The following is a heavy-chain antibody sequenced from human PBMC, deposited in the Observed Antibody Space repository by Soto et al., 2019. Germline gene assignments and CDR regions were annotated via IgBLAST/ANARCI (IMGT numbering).Heavy chain of an antibody. CDR2: INPNSGGT. Sequence: ASVKVSCKASGYTFTGCYMHWVRQAPGQGLEWMGWINPNSGGTNYAQKFQGWVTMTRDTSISTAYMELSRLRSDDTAVYYCARVTAAGHDAFDIWGQGTMVTVSS. CDR3: ARVTAAGHDAFDI. V-gene: IGHV1-2*04. CDR1: GYTFTGCY. J-gene: IGHJ3*02. D-gene: IGHD6-13*01.